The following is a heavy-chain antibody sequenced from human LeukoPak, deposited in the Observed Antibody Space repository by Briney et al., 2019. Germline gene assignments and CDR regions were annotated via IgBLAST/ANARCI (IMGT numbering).Heavy chain of an antibody. J-gene: IGHJ4*02. CDR3: AKDAQRGFDYSNSLEY. D-gene: IGHD4-11*01. CDR1: GFTYSHYG. Sequence: PGRSLRLSCAASGFTYSHYGMHWVRQAPSKGLEWVAVIWSDGTEKYYGDAVKGRFTISRDNSRNTLYLQMNSLRGEDTAVYYSAKDAQRGFDYSNSLEYWGQGTLVTVSS. V-gene: IGHV3-33*06. CDR2: IWSDGTEK.